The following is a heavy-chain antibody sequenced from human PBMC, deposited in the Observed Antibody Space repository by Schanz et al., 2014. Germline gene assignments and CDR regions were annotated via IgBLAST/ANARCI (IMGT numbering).Heavy chain of an antibody. Sequence: QVQLVQSEAAVKKPGASVKVSCKASGYFFSSYGISWVRQAPGQGLEWMGIIHSTGGTTSHAQKFQGRVTMTRDTSTSTVYMELSSLRSEDTAVYYCASALTTWGGMDVWGQGTTVTVSS. J-gene: IGHJ6*02. D-gene: IGHD4-4*01. CDR2: IHSTGGTT. V-gene: IGHV1-46*01. CDR3: ASALTTWGGMDV. CDR1: GYFFSSYG.